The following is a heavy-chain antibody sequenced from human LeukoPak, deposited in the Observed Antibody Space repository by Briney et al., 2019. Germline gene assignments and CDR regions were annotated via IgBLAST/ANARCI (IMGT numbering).Heavy chain of an antibody. D-gene: IGHD2-15*01. CDR1: GFTFSSYP. CDR3: AKEVVVLGYCSGGSCYPAFDY. Sequence: GGSLRLSCAASGFTFSSYPMSWVRQAPGKGLEWVSAISGSGGSTYYADSVKGRFTISRDNSKNTLYLQMNSLRAEDTAVYYCAKEVVVLGYCSGGSCYPAFDYWGQGTLVTVSS. V-gene: IGHV3-23*01. J-gene: IGHJ4*02. CDR2: ISGSGGST.